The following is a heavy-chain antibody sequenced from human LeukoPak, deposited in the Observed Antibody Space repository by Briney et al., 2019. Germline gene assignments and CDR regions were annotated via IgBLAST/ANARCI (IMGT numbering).Heavy chain of an antibody. J-gene: IGHJ4*02. D-gene: IGHD3-22*01. Sequence: SETLSLTCTASGCSISSYYWSWIRQPPGKGLEWIGYIYYSGSTNYNPSLKSRVTVSVDTSKNQFSLKLSSVTAADTAVYYCACYYDSSGHHYWGQGTLVTVSS. V-gene: IGHV4-59*08. CDR3: ACYYDSSGHHY. CDR1: GCSISSYY. CDR2: IYYSGST.